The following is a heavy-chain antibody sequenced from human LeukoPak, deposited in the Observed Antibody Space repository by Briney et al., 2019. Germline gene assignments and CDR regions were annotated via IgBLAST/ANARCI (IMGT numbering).Heavy chain of an antibody. J-gene: IGHJ4*02. CDR1: GFTFSSYA. CDR3: ASTGGRGYSGYEPFDY. Sequence: GGSLRLPCAASGFTFSSYAMSWVRQAPGKGLEWVSAISGSGGSTYYADSVKGRFTISRDNSKNTLYLQMNSLRAEDTAVYYCASTGGRGYSGYEPFDYWGQGTLVTVSS. CDR2: ISGSGGST. D-gene: IGHD5-12*01. V-gene: IGHV3-23*01.